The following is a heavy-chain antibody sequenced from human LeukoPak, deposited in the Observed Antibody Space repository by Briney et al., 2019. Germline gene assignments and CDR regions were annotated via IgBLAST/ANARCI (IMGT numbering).Heavy chain of an antibody. Sequence: GESLKISCKGSGYTFTNYWVGWVRQMPGKGLEWMGIIYPGDSDTRYSPSFQGQVTISADKSISTAYLQWSSLKASDTAMYYCARPGYSSGWYWPHFDYWGQGTLVTVSS. V-gene: IGHV5-51*01. CDR2: IYPGDSDT. CDR1: GYTFTNYW. D-gene: IGHD6-19*01. J-gene: IGHJ4*02. CDR3: ARPGYSSGWYWPHFDY.